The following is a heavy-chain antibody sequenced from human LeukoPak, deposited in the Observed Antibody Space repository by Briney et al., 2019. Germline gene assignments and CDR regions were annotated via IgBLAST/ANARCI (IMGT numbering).Heavy chain of an antibody. J-gene: IGHJ4*02. CDR1: GFPFSSYG. Sequence: GGSLRLSCEASGFPFSSYGMSWVRQAPGKGLEWVSAISGSGGSTYYADSVKGRFTISRDNSKNTLYLQMNSLRAEDTAVYYCAKDLTRVAYSSSWYTYWGQGTLVTVSS. CDR2: ISGSGGST. V-gene: IGHV3-23*01. D-gene: IGHD6-13*01. CDR3: AKDLTRVAYSSSWYTY.